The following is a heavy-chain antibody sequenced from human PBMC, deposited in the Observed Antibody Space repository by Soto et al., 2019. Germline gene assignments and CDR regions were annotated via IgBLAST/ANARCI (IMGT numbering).Heavy chain of an antibody. CDR1: GFTFSSYA. V-gene: IGHV3-30*04. J-gene: IGHJ4*02. Sequence: GGSLRLSCAASGFTFSSYAIHWVRQAPGKGLEWVAVISYDGSNKYYADSVKGRFTISRDNSKNTLYLQMNSLRAEDTAVYYCARTPRGSNTGIVGASHFDYWGQGTLVTVSS. CDR3: ARTPRGSNTGIVGASHFDY. D-gene: IGHD1-26*01. CDR2: ISYDGSNK.